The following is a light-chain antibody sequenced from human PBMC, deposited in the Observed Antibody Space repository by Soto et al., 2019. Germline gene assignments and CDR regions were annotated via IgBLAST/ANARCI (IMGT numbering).Light chain of an antibody. Sequence: DIVMTQSPLFLPVTPGEPASISCRSSQSLLHSNGYNYLDWYLQKPGQSPQLLIYLGSNRASGVPDRFSGSGSGTDFTLKISRVEAEDVGVYYCMQALQTPLTFGQGTKV. V-gene: IGKV2-28*01. J-gene: IGKJ1*01. CDR2: LGS. CDR3: MQALQTPLT. CDR1: QSLLHSNGYNY.